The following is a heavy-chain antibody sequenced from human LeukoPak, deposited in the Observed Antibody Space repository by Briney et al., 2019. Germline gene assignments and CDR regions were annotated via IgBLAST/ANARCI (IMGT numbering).Heavy chain of an antibody. CDR1: GFTFSSYA. J-gene: IGHJ4*02. CDR2: ISYDGSNK. Sequence: PGGSLRLSCAASGFTFSSYAMHWVRQAPGKGLEWVAVISYDGSNKYYADSVKGRFTISRDNSKNTLYLQMNSLRAEDTAVYYCARDYDSSGYYYGYFDYWGQGTLVTVSS. CDR3: ARDYDSSGYYYGYFDY. D-gene: IGHD3-22*01. V-gene: IGHV3-30-3*01.